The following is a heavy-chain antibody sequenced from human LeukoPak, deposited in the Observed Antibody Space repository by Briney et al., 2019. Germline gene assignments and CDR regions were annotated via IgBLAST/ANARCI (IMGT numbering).Heavy chain of an antibody. CDR2: IYTSGST. CDR1: GGSISSYY. D-gene: IGHD4/OR15-4a*01. Sequence: PSETLSLTCTVSGGSISSYYWSWIRQPAGKGLEWIGRIYTSGSTNYNPSLKSRVTMSVDTSKNQFSLKLSSVTAADTAVYYCARDLIMLTGGNWFDPWGQGILVTVSS. J-gene: IGHJ5*02. CDR3: ARDLIMLTGGNWFDP. V-gene: IGHV4-4*07.